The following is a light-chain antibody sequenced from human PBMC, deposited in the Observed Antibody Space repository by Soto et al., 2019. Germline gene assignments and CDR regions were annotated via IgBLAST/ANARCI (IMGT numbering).Light chain of an antibody. CDR3: SSYTSSSTQNKV. V-gene: IGLV2-14*01. J-gene: IGLJ1*01. CDR2: DVS. Sequence: QSALTQPASVSGSPGQSITISCTGTSSDVGCYNYVSWYQQHPGKAPKLMIYDVSNRPSGVSNRFSGSKSGNTASLTISGLQAEDEADYYCSSYTSSSTQNKVFGNGTKVTVL. CDR1: SSDVGCYNY.